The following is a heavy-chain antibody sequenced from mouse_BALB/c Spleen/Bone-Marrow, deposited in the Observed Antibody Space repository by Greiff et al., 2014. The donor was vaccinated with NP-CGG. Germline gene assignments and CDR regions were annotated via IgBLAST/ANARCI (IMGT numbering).Heavy chain of an antibody. CDR3: TRSGTLGSMDY. CDR1: GFTFSSFG. Sequence: EVKLVESGGGLVQPGGSRKLSCAASGFTFSSFGMHWVRQAPEKGLEWVAYISSGSSTIYYADTMKGRFTISRYNPKNTLFLQMASLRSEDTAMYYCTRSGTLGSMDYWGQGTSVTVSS. CDR2: ISSGSSTI. D-gene: IGHD3-3*01. J-gene: IGHJ4*01. V-gene: IGHV5-17*02.